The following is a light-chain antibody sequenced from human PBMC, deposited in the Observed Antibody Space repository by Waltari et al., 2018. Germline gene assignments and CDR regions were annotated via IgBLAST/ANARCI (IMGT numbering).Light chain of an antibody. CDR2: DAS. V-gene: IGKV1-33*01. CDR1: QDIYNY. CDR3: QQYDNPPIT. Sequence: DIQMTQSPSSLSASVGDRVTITCQASQDIYNYLNWYQQKPVKAPKLLIYDASNLETGVPSRFSGSGSGTDFTFTISSLQTEDIATYYCQQYDNPPITFRQGTRLEIK. J-gene: IGKJ5*01.